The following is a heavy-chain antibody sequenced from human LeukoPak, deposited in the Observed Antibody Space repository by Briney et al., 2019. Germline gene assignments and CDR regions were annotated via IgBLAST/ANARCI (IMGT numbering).Heavy chain of an antibody. CDR2: IYHSGST. CDR1: GGSISSGGYS. J-gene: IGHJ4*02. CDR3: ARVTYYYDSSGYYLPPPYFGY. D-gene: IGHD3-22*01. Sequence: PSETLSLTCAVSGGSISSGGYSWSWIRQPPGKGLEWIGYIYHSGSTYYNPSLKSRVTISVDRSKNQFSLKLSSVTAADTAVYYCARVTYYYDSSGYYLPPPYFGYWGQGTLVTVSS. V-gene: IGHV4-30-2*01.